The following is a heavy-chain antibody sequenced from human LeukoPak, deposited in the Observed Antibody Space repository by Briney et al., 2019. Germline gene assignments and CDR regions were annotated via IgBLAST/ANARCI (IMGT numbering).Heavy chain of an antibody. CDR3: ARDVFDSSGYYYLDY. V-gene: IGHV1-2*02. CDR1: GYSFTAYW. D-gene: IGHD3-22*01. Sequence: ASLRVSCKPSGYSFTAYWIHWVRQAPGQGLEWLGWINPNSGGTNYVQKFQGRVTMTRDTSISTAYLELSRLRSDDTAVYYCARDVFDSSGYYYLDYWGQGTLVTVSS. J-gene: IGHJ4*02. CDR2: INPNSGGT.